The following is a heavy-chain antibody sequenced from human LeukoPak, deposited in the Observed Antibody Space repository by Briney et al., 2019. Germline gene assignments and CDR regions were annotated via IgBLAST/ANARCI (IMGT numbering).Heavy chain of an antibody. Sequence: PGGSLRLSCAASGSTFSTFSMGWVRQAPGKGLEWVSAIKTDGSEQYYVDSVKGRFTISRDNARNTLYLHMNSLRDEDPAVYYCARDRGSSGWYVVFDYWGQGALVTVSS. D-gene: IGHD6-19*01. CDR3: ARDRGSSGWYVVFDY. CDR1: GSTFSTFS. J-gene: IGHJ4*02. CDR2: IKTDGSEQ. V-gene: IGHV3-7*01.